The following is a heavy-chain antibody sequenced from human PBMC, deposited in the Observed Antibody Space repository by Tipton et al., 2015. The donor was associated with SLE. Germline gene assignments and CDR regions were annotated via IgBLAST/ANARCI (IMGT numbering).Heavy chain of an antibody. CDR2: IYYSGST. Sequence: TLSLTCTVSGGSISSSGYYWGWIRQPPGKGLEWIGSIYYSGSTYYNPSLKSRVTISVDTSKNQFSLKLSSVTAADTAVYYCAREYEVWASFDYWGQGTLVTVSS. CDR1: GGSISSSGYY. V-gene: IGHV4-39*07. D-gene: IGHD3-16*01. J-gene: IGHJ4*02. CDR3: AREYEVWASFDY.